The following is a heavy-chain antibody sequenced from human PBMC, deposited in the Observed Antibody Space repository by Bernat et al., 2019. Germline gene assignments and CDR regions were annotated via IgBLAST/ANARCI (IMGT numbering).Heavy chain of an antibody. CDR1: GYIFTGYY. CDR3: ARGAAGYYDSSDYYLGAFDV. Sequence: QVQVVQSGAEVKKPGASVKVSCKASGYIFTGYYMHWVRQAPGQGLEWMGWINPNSGGIKYAQKFQGRVTMTRDTSISTAYMELSRLGSDDTAVYYCARGAAGYYDSSDYYLGAFDVWGQGTMVTVSS. D-gene: IGHD3-22*01. V-gene: IGHV1-2*02. CDR2: INPNSGGI. J-gene: IGHJ3*01.